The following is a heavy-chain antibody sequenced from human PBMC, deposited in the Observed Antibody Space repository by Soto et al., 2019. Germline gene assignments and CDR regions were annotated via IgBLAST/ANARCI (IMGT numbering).Heavy chain of an antibody. D-gene: IGHD2-21*02. CDR1: GFTFSMYS. CDR2: IPQDGVDG. V-gene: IGHV3-7*03. CDR3: ARDHLRLPAHDFFYGSDV. J-gene: IGHJ6*02. Sequence: PGGSLRLSCEVSGFTFSMYSMSWIRQSPGKGLEWVAKIPQDGVDGHYADSVKGRFTISRDNGKNSLYLQLNNLRAEDTAVYYCARDHLRLPAHDFFYGSDVWGRGXTVTVYS.